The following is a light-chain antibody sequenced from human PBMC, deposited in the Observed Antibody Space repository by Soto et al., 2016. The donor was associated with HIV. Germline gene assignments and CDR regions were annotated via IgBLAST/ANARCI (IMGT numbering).Light chain of an antibody. CDR2: QDT. V-gene: IGLV3-1*01. Sequence: SYELIQAPSVSVSPGQTVSITCSGDKLGEKYACWYQQKSGQAPVLVIYQDTKRPSGIPERFSGSNSGNTATLTISGTQAMDEGDYYCQAWDTNTYVIFGGGTKLTVL. J-gene: IGLJ2*01. CDR1: KLGEKY. CDR3: QAWDTNTYVI.